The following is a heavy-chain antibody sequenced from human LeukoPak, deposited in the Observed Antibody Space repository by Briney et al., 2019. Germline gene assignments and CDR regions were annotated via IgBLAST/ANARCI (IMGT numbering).Heavy chain of an antibody. CDR2: IYHSGST. V-gene: IGHV4-38-2*02. CDR1: GYSISDGFY. J-gene: IGHJ6*03. D-gene: IGHD6-19*01. CDR3: ARVGYSSGWPPADMDV. Sequence: SETLSLTCTVSGYSISDGFYWAWIRPTPGKGLEWIGRIYHSGSTYYNPSLKSRVTISVDTSKHQFSLKLSSVTAADTAVYYCARVGYSSGWPPADMDVWGKGTTVTVSS.